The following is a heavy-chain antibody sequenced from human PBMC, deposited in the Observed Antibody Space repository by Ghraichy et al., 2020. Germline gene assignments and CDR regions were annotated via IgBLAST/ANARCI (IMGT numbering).Heavy chain of an antibody. Sequence: SETLSLTCTVSGGSISSSSYYWGWIRQPPGKGLEWIGSIYYSGSTYYNPSLKSRVTISVDTSKNQFSLKLSSVTAADTAVYYCAAESWSLWFGELLDMPVYYYGMDVWGQGTTVTVSS. D-gene: IGHD3-10*01. CDR1: GGSISSSSYY. CDR3: AAESWSLWFGELLDMPVYYYGMDV. CDR2: IYYSGST. V-gene: IGHV4-39*01. J-gene: IGHJ6*02.